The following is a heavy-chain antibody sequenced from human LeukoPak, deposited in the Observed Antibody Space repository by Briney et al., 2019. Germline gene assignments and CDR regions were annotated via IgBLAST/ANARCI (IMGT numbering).Heavy chain of an antibody. Sequence: GGSLRLSCAASGFTVSSNFVSWVRQAPGEGLEWVSVIYTGGITYHADSVKGRFTTSRDNSRNTLYLQMNSLRADDTAVYYCVRGSSDGWYGRSWGQGTLVTVSS. CDR2: IYTGGIT. CDR3: VRGSSDGWYGRS. J-gene: IGHJ4*02. D-gene: IGHD6-19*01. CDR1: GFTVSSNF. V-gene: IGHV3-66*01.